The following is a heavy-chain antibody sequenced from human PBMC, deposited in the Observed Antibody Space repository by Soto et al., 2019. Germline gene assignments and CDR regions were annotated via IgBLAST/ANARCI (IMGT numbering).Heavy chain of an antibody. V-gene: IGHV3-21*01. D-gene: IGHD5-12*01. CDR2: ISSSSSYI. Sequence: EVQLVESGGGLVKPGGSLRLSCAASGFTFSSYSMNWVRQAPGKGLEWVSSISSSSSYIYYADSVKGRFTISRDNAKNLLYLQMNSLRAADTAVYYCARACSGYDRGSVWWFDPWGQGTLVTVSS. CDR3: ARACSGYDRGSVWWFDP. J-gene: IGHJ5*02. CDR1: GFTFSSYS.